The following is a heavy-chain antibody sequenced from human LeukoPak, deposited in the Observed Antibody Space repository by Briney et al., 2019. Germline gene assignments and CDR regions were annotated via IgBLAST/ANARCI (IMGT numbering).Heavy chain of an antibody. Sequence: GGSLRLSCAASGFTFSSYELNWVRQAPGKGLEWVSYISSSCSTIYYADSVKGRFTISRDNAKNSLYLQMNSLRAEDTAVYYCARGRAYYDFWSGYSGGFDYWGQGTLVTVSS. D-gene: IGHD3-3*01. J-gene: IGHJ4*02. CDR3: ARGRAYYDFWSGYSGGFDY. CDR1: GFTFSSYE. CDR2: ISSSCSTI. V-gene: IGHV3-48*03.